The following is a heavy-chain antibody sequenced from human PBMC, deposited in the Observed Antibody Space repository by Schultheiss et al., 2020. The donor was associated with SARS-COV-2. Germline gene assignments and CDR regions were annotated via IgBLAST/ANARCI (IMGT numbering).Heavy chain of an antibody. CDR2: ISYDGSNK. J-gene: IGHJ6*02. Sequence: GGSLRLSCAASGFTFSSYWMHWVRQAPGKGLVWVAVISYDGSNKYYADSVKGRFTISRDNSKNTLYLQMNSLRAEDTAVYYCVKDKGTGTTPGMDVWGQGTTVTVSS. D-gene: IGHD1-1*01. CDR1: GFTFSSYW. CDR3: VKDKGTGTTPGMDV. V-gene: IGHV3-30*18.